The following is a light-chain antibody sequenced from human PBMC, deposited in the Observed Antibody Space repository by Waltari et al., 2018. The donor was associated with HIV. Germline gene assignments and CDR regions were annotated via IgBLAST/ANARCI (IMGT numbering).Light chain of an antibody. CDR1: QTVNKY. CDR3: QQTYRTPLT. CDR2: AAS. Sequence: DIQMTQSPSSLSGSVGDRVTITYRASQTVNKYLNWYQQKPGKAPNLLIYAASKLQSGVPSRFSGSGSGTDFTLIISSLQPEDFATYYCQQTYRTPLTFGQGTRVEVK. V-gene: IGKV1-39*01. J-gene: IGKJ1*01.